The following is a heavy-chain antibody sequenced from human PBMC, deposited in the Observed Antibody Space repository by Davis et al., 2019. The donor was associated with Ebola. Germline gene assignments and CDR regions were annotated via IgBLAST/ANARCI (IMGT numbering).Heavy chain of an antibody. J-gene: IGHJ3*01. Sequence: AASVKVSCKVSGYILTELSIHWVRQAPGQGLEWMGNFDPEDNEIIYAHKFEGRVTMTEDTSTHTAYMALSSLRSADSAVYYCAAGVSRGGFDVWVQGTMVTVS. CDR2: FDPEDNEI. CDR3: AAGVSRGGFDV. V-gene: IGHV1-24*01. D-gene: IGHD6-19*01. CDR1: GYILTELS.